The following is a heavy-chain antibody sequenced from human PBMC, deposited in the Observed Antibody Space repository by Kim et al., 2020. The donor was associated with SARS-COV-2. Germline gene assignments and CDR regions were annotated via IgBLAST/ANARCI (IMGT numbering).Heavy chain of an antibody. D-gene: IGHD3-10*01. CDR2: ISSSSSYI. V-gene: IGHV3-21*01. J-gene: IGHJ6*02. Sequence: GGSLRLSCAASGFTFSSYSMNWVRQAPGKGLEWVSSISSSSSYIYYADSVKGRFTISRDNAKNSLYLQMNSLRAEDTAVYYCARDPELYGSASLDVWGQGTTVTVSS. CDR3: ARDPELYGSASLDV. CDR1: GFTFSSYS.